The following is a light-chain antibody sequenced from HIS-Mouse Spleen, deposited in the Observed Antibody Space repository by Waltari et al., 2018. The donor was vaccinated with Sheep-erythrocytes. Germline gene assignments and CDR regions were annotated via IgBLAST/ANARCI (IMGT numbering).Light chain of an antibody. Sequence: QSALTQPPSASGSPGQSVTISCTGTSSDVGGYNYVSWYQQHPGKAPKLMIYDVSKRPAGVPDRCSCSKSGNTASRTISGLQVEDEADYYCCSYAGSYNHVFATGTKVTVL. V-gene: IGLV2-8*01. CDR2: DVS. J-gene: IGLJ1*01. CDR3: CSYAGSYNHV. CDR1: SSDVGGYNY.